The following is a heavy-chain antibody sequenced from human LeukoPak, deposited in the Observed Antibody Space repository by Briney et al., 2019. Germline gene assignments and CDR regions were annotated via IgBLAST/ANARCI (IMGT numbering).Heavy chain of an antibody. D-gene: IGHD4-17*01. CDR3: ARDSGYGDPFDY. Sequence: SETLSLTCAVYGGSFSGYYWSWIRQPPGKGLEWIGEINHSGSTNYNPSLKSRVTISVDTSENQLSLKLSSVTAADTAVYFCARDSGYGDPFDYWGQGTLVTVSS. J-gene: IGHJ4*02. CDR1: GGSFSGYY. V-gene: IGHV4-34*01. CDR2: INHSGST.